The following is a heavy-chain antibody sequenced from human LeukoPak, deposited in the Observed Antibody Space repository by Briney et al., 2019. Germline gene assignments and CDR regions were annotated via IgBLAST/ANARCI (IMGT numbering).Heavy chain of an antibody. CDR3: AKDTGNYDLYLQH. D-gene: IGHD3-10*01. CDR2: ISWDGGST. Sequence: PGGSLRLSCAASGFTFDDYTMHWVRQAPGKGLEWVSLISWDGGSTYYADSVKGRFTISRDKNSLYLQMNSLRTEDTALYYCAKDTGNYDLYLQHWGQGTLVTVSS. J-gene: IGHJ1*01. CDR1: GFTFDDYT. V-gene: IGHV3-43*01.